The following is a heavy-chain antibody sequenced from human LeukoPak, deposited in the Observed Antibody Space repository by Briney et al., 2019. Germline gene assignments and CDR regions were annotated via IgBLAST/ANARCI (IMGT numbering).Heavy chain of an antibody. Sequence: GGSLRLSCAASGFTFSSYGMHWVRQAPGKGLEWVAFIRYDGSNKYYADSVKGRFTISRDNSKNTLYLQMNSLRAEDTAVYYCAREIVATWNAFDIWGQGTMVTVSS. CDR1: GFTFSSYG. J-gene: IGHJ3*02. CDR3: AREIVATWNAFDI. V-gene: IGHV3-30*02. D-gene: IGHD5-12*01. CDR2: IRYDGSNK.